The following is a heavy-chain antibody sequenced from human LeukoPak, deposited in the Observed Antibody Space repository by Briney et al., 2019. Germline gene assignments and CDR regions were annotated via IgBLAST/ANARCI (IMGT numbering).Heavy chain of an antibody. CDR1: GDSISSGGFY. CDR2: INHSGST. D-gene: IGHD2-21*02. Sequence: SETLSLTCTVSGDSISSGGFYWSWIRQPPGKGLEWIGEINHSGSTNYNPSLKSRVTISVDTSKNQFTLKLSSVTAADTAVYYCARRPLRRHIVVVTAAWGAFDIWGQGTMVTVSS. CDR3: ARRPLRRHIVVVTAAWGAFDI. J-gene: IGHJ3*02. V-gene: IGHV4-39*06.